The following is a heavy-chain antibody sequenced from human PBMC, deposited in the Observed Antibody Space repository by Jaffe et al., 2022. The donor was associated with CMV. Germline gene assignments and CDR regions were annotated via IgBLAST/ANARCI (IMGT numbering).Heavy chain of an antibody. CDR3: ARRRAYGDYVEY. V-gene: IGHV4-39*01. J-gene: IGHJ4*02. Sequence: QLQLQESGPGLVKPSETLSLTCTVSGGSISSSSYYWGWIRQPPGKGLEWIGSIYYSGSTYYNPSLKSRVTISVDTSKNQFSLKLSSVTAADTAVYYCARRRAYGDYVEYWGQGTLVTVSS. CDR2: IYYSGST. D-gene: IGHD4-17*01. CDR1: GGSISSSSYY.